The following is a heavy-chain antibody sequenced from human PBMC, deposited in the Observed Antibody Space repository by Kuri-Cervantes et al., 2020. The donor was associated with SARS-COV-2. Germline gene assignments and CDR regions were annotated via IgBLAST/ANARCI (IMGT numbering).Heavy chain of an antibody. Sequence: GGALRLWCKGSGYTCTNYWIVWVRQMPGKGLEWMGIIYPGDSDTRYSPSVQGQVTISADKSIHTAFLQWSSLKASDTAIYYCARRAYGEEVDYYYMDVWGKGTTVTVSS. CDR1: GYTCTNYW. V-gene: IGHV5-51*01. D-gene: IGHD4-17*01. J-gene: IGHJ6*03. CDR3: ARRAYGEEVDYYYMDV. CDR2: IYPGDSDT.